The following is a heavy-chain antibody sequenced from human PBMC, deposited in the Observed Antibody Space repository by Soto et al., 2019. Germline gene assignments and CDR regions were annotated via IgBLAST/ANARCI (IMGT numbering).Heavy chain of an antibody. Sequence: QVSLKESGPVLVKPTETLTLTCTVSGFSLSNPRMGVSWIRQPPGKALEWLAHIFSNDDKSYSTSLKSRVTISTDTSKSQVVLTMTNMDPVDTATYYCARVYDSSGYEYWGQGTLVTVSS. V-gene: IGHV2-26*01. CDR3: ARVYDSSGYEY. CDR1: GFSLSNPRMG. J-gene: IGHJ4*02. D-gene: IGHD3-22*01. CDR2: IFSNDDK.